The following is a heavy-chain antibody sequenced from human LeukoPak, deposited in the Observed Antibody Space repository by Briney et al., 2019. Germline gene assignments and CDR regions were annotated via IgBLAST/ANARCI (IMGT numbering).Heavy chain of an antibody. Sequence: GGSLRLSCAASGFTFSSYAMHWVRQAPGKGLEWVAVISYDGSNKYYADSVKGRFTTSRDNAKNTLYLEMNSLRAEDMAVYYCARAAQYGLDVWGQGTTVTVSS. CDR2: ISYDGSNK. CDR1: GFTFSSYA. J-gene: IGHJ6*02. CDR3: ARAAQYGLDV. V-gene: IGHV3-30-3*01.